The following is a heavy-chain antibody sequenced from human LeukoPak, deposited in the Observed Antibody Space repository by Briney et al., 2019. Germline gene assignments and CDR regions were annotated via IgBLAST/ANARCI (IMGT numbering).Heavy chain of an antibody. CDR1: GYTFTGYY. CDR2: INPNSGGT. D-gene: IGHD5-18*01. V-gene: IGHV1-2*02. Sequence: VASVKVSCKASGYTFTGYYMHWVRQAPGQGLEWMGWINPNSGGTNYAQKFQGRVTMTRDTSISTAYMELSRLRSDDTAVYYCARGPKSSYGYYFDYWGQGTLVTVSS. CDR3: ARGPKSSYGYYFDY. J-gene: IGHJ4*02.